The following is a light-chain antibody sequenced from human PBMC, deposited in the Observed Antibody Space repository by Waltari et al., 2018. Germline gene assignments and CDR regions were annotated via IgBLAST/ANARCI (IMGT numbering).Light chain of an antibody. Sequence: IQLTQSPSSLSASVGDRVTITCRASQGISSYLAWYQQKAGRAPKPLIYGGSTLPNGVPSRFSGSGFGTDFTLTISSLQPEDFATYYCLQVNSYPFTFGPGTTVDIK. CDR3: LQVNSYPFT. CDR1: QGISSY. J-gene: IGKJ3*01. CDR2: GGS. V-gene: IGKV1-9*01.